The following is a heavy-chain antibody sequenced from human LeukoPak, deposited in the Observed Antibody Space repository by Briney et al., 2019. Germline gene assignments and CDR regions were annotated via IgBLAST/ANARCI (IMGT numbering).Heavy chain of an antibody. D-gene: IGHD4-23*01. CDR1: GFTFSSYG. CDR2: ISYDGSNK. V-gene: IGHV3-30*18. Sequence: GGSLRLSCAASGFTFSSYGMHWVRQAPGKGLEWVAVISYDGSNKYYADSVKGRFTISRDNSKNTLYLQMNSLRAQDTAVYYGAKDANSPAAYWGQGTLVTVSS. J-gene: IGHJ4*02. CDR3: AKDANSPAAY.